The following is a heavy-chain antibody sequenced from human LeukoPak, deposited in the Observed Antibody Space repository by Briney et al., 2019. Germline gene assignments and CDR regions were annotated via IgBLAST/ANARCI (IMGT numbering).Heavy chain of an antibody. D-gene: IGHD1-26*01. CDR3: VGVGSGPVYYYYYYGMDV. J-gene: IGHJ6*02. V-gene: IGHV3-23*01. CDR2: ISGSGGST. CDR1: GFTFSSYA. Sequence: PGGSLRLSCAASGFTFSSYAMSWVRQAPGKGLEWVSAISGSGGSTYYADSVKGRFTISRDNSKNTLYLQMNSLRAEDTAVYYCVGVGSGPVYYYYYYGMDVWGQGTTVTVSS.